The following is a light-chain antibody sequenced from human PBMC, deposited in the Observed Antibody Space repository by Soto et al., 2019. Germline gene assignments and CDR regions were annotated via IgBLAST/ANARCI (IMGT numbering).Light chain of an antibody. CDR2: GAS. CDR3: QQYGSSPIT. Sequence: EIVLTQSPGTLALSSGERATLSCRASQSVSSSYLAWYQQKPAQAPRLLIYGASNRATGIPDRFSGSGSGTGFTLTISRLEPEDFAVYYCQQYGSSPITFGQGTRLEIK. J-gene: IGKJ5*01. CDR1: QSVSSSY. V-gene: IGKV3-20*01.